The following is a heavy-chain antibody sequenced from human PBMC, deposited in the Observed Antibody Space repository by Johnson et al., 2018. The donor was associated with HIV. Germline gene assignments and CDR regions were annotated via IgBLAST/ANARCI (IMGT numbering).Heavy chain of an antibody. CDR1: GFTFDDYG. CDR2: INWNGGST. J-gene: IGHJ3*02. Sequence: VQLVESGGGLVRPGGSLRLSCVASGFTFDDYGMGWVRQGPGKGLEWVSGINWNGGSTNYADSVQGRFTISRDNAKKSLYLQMTTLRVEDTAVYYCARSPEDYDILSGNKGAAFDIWGQGTMVTVSS. V-gene: IGHV3-20*04. CDR3: ARSPEDYDILSGNKGAAFDI. D-gene: IGHD3-9*01.